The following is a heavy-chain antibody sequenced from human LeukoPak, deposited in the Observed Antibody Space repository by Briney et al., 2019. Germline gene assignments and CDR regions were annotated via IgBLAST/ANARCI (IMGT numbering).Heavy chain of an antibody. CDR2: INHSGST. V-gene: IGHV4-34*01. CDR3: ARGRARFQFPFDY. J-gene: IGHJ4*02. D-gene: IGHD2-21*01. CDR1: GGSFSGYY. Sequence: SETLSLTCAVYGGSFSGYYWSWIRQPPGKGLEWIGEINHSGSTNYNPSLKSRVTISVDTSKNQFSLKLSSVTAADTAVYYCARGRARFQFPFDYWGQGTLVTVSS.